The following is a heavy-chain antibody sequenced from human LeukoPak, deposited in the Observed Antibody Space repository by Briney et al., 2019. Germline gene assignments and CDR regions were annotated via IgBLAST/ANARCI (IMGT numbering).Heavy chain of an antibody. Sequence: SVKVSCKASGGTFSNYAISWVRQAPGQGLEWMGGIIPIFGTANYAQKFRGRVTITADKSTSTAYMELRSLRSDDTAVYYCARDPSIVNYYYMDVWGKGTTVTISS. V-gene: IGHV1-69*06. CDR3: ARDPSIVNYYYMDV. CDR2: IIPIFGTA. CDR1: GGTFSNYA. J-gene: IGHJ6*03. D-gene: IGHD2/OR15-2a*01.